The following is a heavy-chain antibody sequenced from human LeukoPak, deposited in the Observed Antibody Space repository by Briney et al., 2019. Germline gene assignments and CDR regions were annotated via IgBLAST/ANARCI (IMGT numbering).Heavy chain of an antibody. CDR2: ISSSSSYI. CDR3: ARGRDGYNRSPNDY. V-gene: IGHV3-21*01. J-gene: IGHJ4*02. Sequence: GGSLRLSCAASGFTFSGYSMNWVRQAPGKGLEWVSSISSSSSYIYYADSVKGRFTISRDNAKNSLYLQMNSLRAEDTAVYYCARGRDGYNRSPNDYWGQGTLVTVSS. CDR1: GFTFSGYS. D-gene: IGHD5-24*01.